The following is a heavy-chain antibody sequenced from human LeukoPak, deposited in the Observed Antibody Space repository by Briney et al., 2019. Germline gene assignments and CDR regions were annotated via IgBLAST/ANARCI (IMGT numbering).Heavy chain of an antibody. CDR3: ARGKGGPFKY. D-gene: IGHD2-15*01. V-gene: IGHV3-30*01. CDR2: MSFDGSYK. Sequence: GRSLRLSCAASGFTFRRYAMHWVHQAQGKGLEWVAAMSFDGSYKYYAESVKGRFTISRDNSNSTVSLEMNSLRAEDTAVYFCARGKGGPFKYWGQGTLVTVSS. J-gene: IGHJ4*02. CDR1: GFTFRRYA.